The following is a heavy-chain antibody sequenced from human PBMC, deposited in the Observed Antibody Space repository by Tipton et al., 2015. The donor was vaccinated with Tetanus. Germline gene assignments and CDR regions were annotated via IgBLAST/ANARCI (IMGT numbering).Heavy chain of an antibody. CDR2: IKQDGSEK. J-gene: IGHJ4*02. V-gene: IGHV3-7*01. Sequence: SLRLSCAASGFPFSNYVMSWVRQAPGKGLEWVANIKQDGSEKDYVDSVKGRFTISRDNAKNSLYLQMNSLRAEDTAVYYCARGPVAGPFDYWGQGTLVTVSS. CDR1: GFPFSNYV. CDR3: ARGPVAGPFDY. D-gene: IGHD6-19*01.